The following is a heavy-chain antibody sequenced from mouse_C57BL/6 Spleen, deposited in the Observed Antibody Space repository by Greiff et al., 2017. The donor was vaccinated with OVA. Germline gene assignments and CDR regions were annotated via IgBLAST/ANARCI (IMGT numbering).Heavy chain of an antibody. Sequence: EVKLVESEGGLVQPGSSMKLSCTASGFTFSDYYMAWVRQVPEKGLEWVANINYDGSSTYYLDSLKSRFIISRDNAKNILYLQMSSLKSEDTATYYCAREDYQYYFDYWGQGTTLTVSS. J-gene: IGHJ2*01. V-gene: IGHV5-16*01. CDR3: AREDYQYYFDY. CDR2: INYDGSST. CDR1: GFTFSDYY. D-gene: IGHD2-4*01.